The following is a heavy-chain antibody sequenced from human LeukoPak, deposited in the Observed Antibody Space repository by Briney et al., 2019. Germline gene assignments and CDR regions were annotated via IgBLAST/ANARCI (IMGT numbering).Heavy chain of an antibody. V-gene: IGHV1-2*02. D-gene: IGHD3-22*01. CDR3: ARDLPYYYDSSGYFP. CDR2: INTNSGGT. J-gene: IGHJ5*02. Sequence: ASVKVSCKASGYTFTGYYMHWVRQAPGQGLEWMGWINTNSGGTNYAQKFQGRVTMTRDTSISTAYMELSRLRSDDTAVYYCARDLPYYYDSSGYFPWGQGTLVTVSS. CDR1: GYTFTGYY.